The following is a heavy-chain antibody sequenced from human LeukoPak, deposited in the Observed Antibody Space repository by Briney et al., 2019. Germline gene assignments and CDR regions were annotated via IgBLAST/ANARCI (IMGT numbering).Heavy chain of an antibody. D-gene: IGHD6-13*01. Sequence: GRSLRLSCAASGFTFSTYGMHWVRQAPGKWLEWVAVISFDANNKFYADSVKGRFTISRDNSKNTLYLQMNSLRPEDTAVYYCAKGGGTGYSSSWYSNWGQGTLVTVSS. CDR2: ISFDANNK. J-gene: IGHJ4*02. CDR1: GFTFSTYG. V-gene: IGHV3-30*18. CDR3: AKGGGTGYSSSWYSN.